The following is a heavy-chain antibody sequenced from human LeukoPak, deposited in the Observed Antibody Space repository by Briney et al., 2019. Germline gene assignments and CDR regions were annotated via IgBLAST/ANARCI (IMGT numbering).Heavy chain of an antibody. J-gene: IGHJ3*02. Sequence: ASVKVSCKASGYTFTSNYMHWVRQAPGQGLEWMGVIAPSSGTTSYAQKFQGRVTMTRDTSTSTLYMELSSLRSEDTAVYYCARFVDPRGAFDIWGQGTMVTVSS. D-gene: IGHD3-16*01. CDR3: ARFVDPRGAFDI. V-gene: IGHV1-46*01. CDR1: GYTFTSNY. CDR2: IAPSSGTT.